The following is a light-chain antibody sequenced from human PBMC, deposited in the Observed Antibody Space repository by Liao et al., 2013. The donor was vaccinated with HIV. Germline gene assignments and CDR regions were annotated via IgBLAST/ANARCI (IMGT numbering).Light chain of an antibody. CDR2: YDD. Sequence: SYELTQPPSVSVAPGKTARIICGGNNIGSKSVHWYQQKPGQAPVVVIYYDDDRPSGIPERFSASNSGNTATLTISRVEAGDEADYFCKVWVSHTDGYVFGSGTRVTVL. CDR3: KVWVSHTDGYV. V-gene: IGLV3-21*01. J-gene: IGLJ1*01. CDR1: NIGSKS.